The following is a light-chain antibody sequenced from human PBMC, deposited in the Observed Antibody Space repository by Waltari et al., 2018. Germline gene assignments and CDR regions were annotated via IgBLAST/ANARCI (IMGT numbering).Light chain of an antibody. J-gene: IGLJ2*01. CDR1: KLGDKY. Sequence: SYELTQPPSVSVSPGQTARITCSGDKLGDKYACWYQQKPGPSPVLVIYQDSKRPSGIPERFSGSNSGNTATLTISGTQAMDEAYYYCQAWDSSTVVFGGGTKLTVL. CDR2: QDS. V-gene: IGLV3-1*01. CDR3: QAWDSSTVV.